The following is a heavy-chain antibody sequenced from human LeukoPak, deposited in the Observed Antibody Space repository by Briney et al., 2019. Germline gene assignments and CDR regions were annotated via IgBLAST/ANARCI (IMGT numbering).Heavy chain of an antibody. V-gene: IGHV4-61*02. J-gene: IGHJ4*02. CDR2: IYTSGST. CDR1: GGSISSGSYY. D-gene: IGHD5-24*01. CDR3: ARGDGYWAY. Sequence: PSETLSLTCTVSGGSISSGSYYWSWIRQPAGKGLEWIGRIYTSGSTNYNPSLKSRVTMSVDTSKNQFSLKLSSVTAADTAVYYCARGDGYWAYWGQGTLVTVSS.